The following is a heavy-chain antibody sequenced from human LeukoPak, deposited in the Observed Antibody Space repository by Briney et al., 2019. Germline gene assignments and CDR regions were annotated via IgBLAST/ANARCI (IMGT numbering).Heavy chain of an antibody. J-gene: IGHJ4*02. Sequence: PGGSLRFSCAASGFTFSSYWMSWVRQAPGKGLELVANINQDGSAKYYVDSVKSRFTISRDNTKNSLYLQMNSLRAEDTAVYYCARDSPSRSGWFYWGQGTLVTVSS. V-gene: IGHV3-7*01. CDR3: ARDSPSRSGWFY. D-gene: IGHD6-19*01. CDR2: INQDGSAK. CDR1: GFTFSSYW.